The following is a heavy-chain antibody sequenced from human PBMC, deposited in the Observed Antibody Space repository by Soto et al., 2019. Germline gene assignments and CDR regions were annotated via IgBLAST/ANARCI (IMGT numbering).Heavy chain of an antibody. CDR2: IYYSGST. CDR3: ARFYDHFYDFLLGGAFDI. D-gene: IGHD3-3*01. CDR1: GGSISSCGYY. Sequence: SETLSLTCTVSGGSISSCGYYWSWIRQHPGKGLEWIGYIYYSGSTYYNPSLKSRVTISVDTSKNQFSLKLSSVTAADTAVYYCARFYDHFYDFLLGGAFDIWGQGTMVTVSS. V-gene: IGHV4-31*03. J-gene: IGHJ3*02.